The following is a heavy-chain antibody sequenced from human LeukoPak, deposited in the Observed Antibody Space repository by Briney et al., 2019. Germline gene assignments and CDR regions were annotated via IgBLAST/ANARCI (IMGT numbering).Heavy chain of an antibody. D-gene: IGHD2-15*01. CDR3: ASHRIGYYFDY. CDR2: ISSSSSYI. V-gene: IGHV3-21*01. Sequence: PGGSLRLSCAASGFTFSSYSMNWVRRAPGKGLEWVSSISSSSSYIYYADSVKGRFTISRDNAKNSLYLQMNSLRAEDTAVYYCASHRIGYYFDYWGQGTLVTVSS. J-gene: IGHJ4*02. CDR1: GFTFSSYS.